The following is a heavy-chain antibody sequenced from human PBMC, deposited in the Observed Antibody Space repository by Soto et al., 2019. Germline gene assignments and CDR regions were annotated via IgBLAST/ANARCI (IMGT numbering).Heavy chain of an antibody. CDR1: GGSFSGYY. J-gene: IGHJ6*02. V-gene: IGHV4-34*01. CDR2: INHSGST. CDR3: ARQSYGSGSYYIYYYGMDV. D-gene: IGHD3-10*01. Sequence: LSLTCAVYGGSFSGYYWSWIRQPPGKGLEWIGEINHSGSTNYNPSLKSRVTISVDTSKNQFSLKLSSVTAADTAVYYCARQSYGSGSYYIYYYGMDVWGQGTTVTVSS.